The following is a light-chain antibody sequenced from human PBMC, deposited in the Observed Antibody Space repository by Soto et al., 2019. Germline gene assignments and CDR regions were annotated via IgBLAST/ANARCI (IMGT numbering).Light chain of an antibody. CDR1: NIGGKS. CDR3: QVWDSSSDHPGV. V-gene: IGLV3-21*01. J-gene: IGLJ2*01. CDR2: YDN. Sequence: SYELTQPPSVSVAPGKTASVTCGGDNIGGKSVHWYQQKPGQAPALLIYYDNGRPSGIPERFSGSNSGNTATLTISRVEVGDEADYYCQVWDSSSDHPGVFGGGTKLTVL.